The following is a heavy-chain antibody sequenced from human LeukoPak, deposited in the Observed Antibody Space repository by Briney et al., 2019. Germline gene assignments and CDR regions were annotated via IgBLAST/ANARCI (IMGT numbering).Heavy chain of an antibody. CDR3: ARVDGPNTSRVVVAATILNGNLFDP. CDR2: INHSGST. D-gene: IGHD2-15*01. V-gene: IGHV4-34*01. Sequence: SETLSLTCAVYGGSFSGYYWSWIRQPPGKGLEWIGEINHSGSTNYNPSLKSRVTISVDTSNNQFSLKLSSVTAADTAVYYCARVDGPNTSRVVVAATILNGNLFDPWRQGTLVTVS. J-gene: IGHJ5*02. CDR1: GGSFSGYY.